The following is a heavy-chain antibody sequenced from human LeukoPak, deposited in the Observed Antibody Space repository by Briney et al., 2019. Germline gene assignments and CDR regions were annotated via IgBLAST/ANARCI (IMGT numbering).Heavy chain of an antibody. V-gene: IGHV4-34*01. Sequence: SETLSLTCDGYGGSLSPYWWSWIRQPPGKGLEWIGEIKYSGHTNYNPSLESRVTISVDTSKKQFSLKLSSVTVADTALYFCARRGANDFGDSAGNFAYDIWGQGTMVTASS. CDR1: GGSLSPYW. CDR3: ARRGANDFGDSAGNFAYDI. CDR2: IKYSGHT. D-gene: IGHD4-17*01. J-gene: IGHJ3*02.